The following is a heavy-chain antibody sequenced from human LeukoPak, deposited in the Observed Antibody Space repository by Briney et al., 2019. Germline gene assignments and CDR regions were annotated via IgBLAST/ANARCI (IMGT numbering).Heavy chain of an antibody. J-gene: IGHJ4*02. CDR1: GGSISSYY. CDR3: ARAPRRLSFDH. Sequence: SETLSLTCTVSGGSISSYYWSWIRQPPGKGLEWIGYIYYSGSTNYNPSLKSRVTISVDTSKNQFSLKLSSVTAADTAVYYCARAPRRLSFDHWGQGTLVTVSS. D-gene: IGHD6-25*01. CDR2: IYYSGST. V-gene: IGHV4-59*01.